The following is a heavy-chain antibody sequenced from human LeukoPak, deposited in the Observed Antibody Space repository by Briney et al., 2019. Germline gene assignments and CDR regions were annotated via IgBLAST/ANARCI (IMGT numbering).Heavy chain of an antibody. J-gene: IGHJ4*02. Sequence: ASVKVSCKASGGTLSSYAISWVRQAPGQGLEWMGGIIPIFGTANYAQKFQGRVTITTDESTSTAYMGLSSLRSEDTAVYYCARSGYSGYDYRGPFDYWGQGTLVTVSS. CDR1: GGTLSSYA. D-gene: IGHD5-12*01. V-gene: IGHV1-69*05. CDR2: IIPIFGTA. CDR3: ARSGYSGYDYRGPFDY.